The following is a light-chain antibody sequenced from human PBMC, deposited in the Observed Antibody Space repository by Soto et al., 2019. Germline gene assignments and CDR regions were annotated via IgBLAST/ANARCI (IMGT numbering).Light chain of an antibody. J-gene: IGKJ1*01. Sequence: VLTQSPVALSLSSGETATLSCRASQSVSSTLLTWYQQKPGQAPRLLSYGVSRRATGIPDRFSGSGSGTDFTLNISRVEPEDFAVYVCHHYSDSSLTFGQGSRVAI. CDR3: HHYSDSSLT. CDR1: QSVSSTL. CDR2: GVS. V-gene: IGKV3-20*01.